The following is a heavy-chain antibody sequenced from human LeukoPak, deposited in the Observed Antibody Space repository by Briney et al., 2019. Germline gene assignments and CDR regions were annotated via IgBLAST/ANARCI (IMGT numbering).Heavy chain of an antibody. CDR1: GLTFGTSA. J-gene: IGHJ5*02. D-gene: IGHD1-1*01. CDR3: VRGVGYTLLS. CDR2: VSFDGSNE. V-gene: IGHV3-30-3*01. Sequence: PGGSLRLSCADSGLTFGTSAMHWARQAPGKGLEWVAVVSFDGSNEKYADSVRGRFTIARDNSKKMLYLQMNSLSREDTAVYYCVRGVGYTLLSWGQGTPVTVSS.